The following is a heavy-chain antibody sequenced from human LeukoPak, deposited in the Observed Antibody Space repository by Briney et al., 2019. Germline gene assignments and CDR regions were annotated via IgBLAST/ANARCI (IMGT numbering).Heavy chain of an antibody. CDR2: ISGSGGAT. J-gene: IGHJ4*02. V-gene: IGHV3-23*01. D-gene: IGHD3-10*01. CDR3: ARGGVDYYGSGTYYLMYYFDY. Sequence: GGTLRLSCAASGFTFNTYGMSWVPQAPGKGLEGVSGISGSGGATYYADSVKGRFTISRDDPHNTLYLQMNSLRAEDTAVYFCARGGVDYYGSGTYYLMYYFDYWGQGALVTVSS. CDR1: GFTFNTYG.